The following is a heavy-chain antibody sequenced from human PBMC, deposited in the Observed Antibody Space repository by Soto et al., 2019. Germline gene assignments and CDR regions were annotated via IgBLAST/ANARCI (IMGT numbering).Heavy chain of an antibody. CDR3: ARVFGDSSGYYLGSWFDP. CDR1: GGTFSSYA. V-gene: IGHV1-69*13. Sequence: SVKVSCKASGGTFSSYAISWVRQAPGQGLEWMGGIIPIFGTANYAQKFQGRVTITADESTSTAYMELSSLRSEDTAVYYCARVFGDSSGYYLGSWFDPWGQGTLVTVSS. CDR2: IIPIFGTA. D-gene: IGHD3-22*01. J-gene: IGHJ5*02.